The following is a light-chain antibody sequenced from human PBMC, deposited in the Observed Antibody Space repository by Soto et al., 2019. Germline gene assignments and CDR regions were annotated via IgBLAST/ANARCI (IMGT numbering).Light chain of an antibody. CDR3: EQFNSYLVT. CDR1: QGISSA. J-gene: IGKJ4*01. V-gene: IGKV1-13*02. CDR2: DAS. Sequence: AIQLTQSPSSLSASVGDRVTVTCRASQGISSALAWYQQKPGKAPNLLIYDASSLESGVPSRFSGSGSGTDFTLTISNLQPEDFATYYCEQFNSYLVTFGGGTKVEIK.